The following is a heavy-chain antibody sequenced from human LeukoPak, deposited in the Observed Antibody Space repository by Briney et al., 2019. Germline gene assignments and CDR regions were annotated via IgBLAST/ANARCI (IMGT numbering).Heavy chain of an antibody. Sequence: PGGSLRLSCAASGFTFDDYAMHWVRQAPGKGLEWVSGISWNSGSIGYADSVKGRFTISRDNAKNSLYLQMNSLRAEDTAVYYCAKDFRLRPTDYFDYWGQGTLVTVSS. CDR1: GFTFDDYA. D-gene: IGHD5/OR15-5a*01. J-gene: IGHJ4*02. CDR2: ISWNSGSI. V-gene: IGHV3-9*01. CDR3: AKDFRLRPTDYFDY.